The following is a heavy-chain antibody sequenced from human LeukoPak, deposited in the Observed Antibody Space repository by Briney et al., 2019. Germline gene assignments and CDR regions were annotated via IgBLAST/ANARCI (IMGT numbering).Heavy chain of an antibody. CDR3: ARDGDGFCSDGSCYSEP. CDR2: IFRTGTT. V-gene: IGHV4-39*02. D-gene: IGHD2-15*01. CDR1: GGPISSIAYY. Sequence: SETLSLTCIVSGGPISSIAYYWGWIRQPPGKGLEWIGSIFRTGTTYYNPSLKSRISISVDTSKNHFSLKLRSVTAADTAVYYCARDGDGFCSDGSCYSEPWGQGTLVTVSS. J-gene: IGHJ5*02.